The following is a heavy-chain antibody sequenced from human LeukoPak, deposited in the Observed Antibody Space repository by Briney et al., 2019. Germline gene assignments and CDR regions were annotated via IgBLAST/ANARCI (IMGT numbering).Heavy chain of an antibody. CDR2: IRYDGSNK. V-gene: IGHV3-30*02. CDR1: GFTFSSYG. D-gene: IGHD3-22*01. J-gene: IGHJ4*02. CDR3: AKDYYDSSGYQDY. Sequence: AGGPLRLSCAASGFTFSSYGMHWVRQAPGKGLEWVAFIRYDGSNKYYADSVKGRFTISRDNSKNTLYLQMNSLRAEDTAVYYCAKDYYDSSGYQDYWGQGTLVTVSS.